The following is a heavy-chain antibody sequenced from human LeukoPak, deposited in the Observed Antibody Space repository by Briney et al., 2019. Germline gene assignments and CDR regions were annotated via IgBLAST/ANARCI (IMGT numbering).Heavy chain of an antibody. Sequence: SGGSLRLSCAASGLTVTNNYWNWVRQPPGRGPEWISLIYSNGDTRYADPVKGRFTFSRDNSKNTLYLQMNSLRAEDTAVYYCTYGDYPLTYWGQGTLVSVSS. CDR3: TYGDYPLTY. CDR2: IYSNGDT. D-gene: IGHD4-17*01. CDR1: GLTVTNNY. J-gene: IGHJ4*02. V-gene: IGHV3-66*01.